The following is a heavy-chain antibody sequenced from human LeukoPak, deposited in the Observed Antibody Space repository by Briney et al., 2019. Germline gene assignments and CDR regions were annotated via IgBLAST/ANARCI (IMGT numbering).Heavy chain of an antibody. J-gene: IGHJ5*02. Sequence: SETLSLTCTVSGGSISSSSYYWGWIRQPPGKGLEWIGSIYHSGSTYYNPSLKSRVTISVDTSKNQFSLKLSSVTAADTAVYYCARTGNYDFWSGYSNWFDPWGQGTLVTVSS. CDR2: IYHSGST. CDR3: ARTGNYDFWSGYSNWFDP. D-gene: IGHD3-3*01. CDR1: GGSISSSSYY. V-gene: IGHV4-39*07.